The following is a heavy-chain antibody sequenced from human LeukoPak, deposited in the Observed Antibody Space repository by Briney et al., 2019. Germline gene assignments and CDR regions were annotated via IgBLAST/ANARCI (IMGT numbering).Heavy chain of an antibody. CDR3: ARDPDDYGDYEFDY. V-gene: IGHV3-21*01. D-gene: IGHD4-17*01. CDR2: ISSSSSYI. J-gene: IGHJ4*02. CDR1: GFTFSSYS. Sequence: GGSLRLSCAASGFTFSSYSMNWVRQALGKGLEWVSSISSSSSYIYYADSVKGRFTISRDNAKNSLYLQMNSLRAEDTAVYYCARDPDDYGDYEFDYWGQGTLVTVSS.